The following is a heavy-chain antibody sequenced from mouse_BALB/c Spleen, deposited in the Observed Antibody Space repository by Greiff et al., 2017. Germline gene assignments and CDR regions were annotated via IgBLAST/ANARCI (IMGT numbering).Heavy chain of an antibody. CDR2: INSNGGST. D-gene: IGHD2-14*01. Sequence: EVMLVESGGGLVQPGGSLKLSCAASGFTFSSYGMSWVRQTPDKRLELVATINSNGGSTYYPDSVKGRFTISRDNAKNTLYLQMSSLKSEDTAMYYCARDNYRYVFDYWGQGTTLTVSS. CDR3: ARDNYRYVFDY. J-gene: IGHJ2*01. CDR1: GFTFSSYG. V-gene: IGHV5-6-3*01.